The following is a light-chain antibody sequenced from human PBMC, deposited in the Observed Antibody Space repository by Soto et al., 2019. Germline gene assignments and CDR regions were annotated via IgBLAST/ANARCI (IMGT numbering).Light chain of an antibody. J-gene: IGKJ1*01. Sequence: EIVLTQSPGTLSLSPGERATLSCRASQSVSSNYLAWYQQKPGQAPRLLIYDASSRAPGIPDRFSGSGSGTDFALTISRLEPEDFAVYYCQQYGTSTGTFCQGTKVDI. CDR3: QQYGTSTGT. CDR1: QSVSSNY. CDR2: DAS. V-gene: IGKV3-20*01.